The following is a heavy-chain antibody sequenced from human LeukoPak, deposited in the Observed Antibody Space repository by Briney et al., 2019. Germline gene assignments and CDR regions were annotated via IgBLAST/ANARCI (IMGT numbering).Heavy chain of an antibody. J-gene: IGHJ4*02. Sequence: GGSLRLSCAASGFTFSSYAMHWVRQAPGKGLEWVAVISYDGSNKYYADSVKGRFTISRDNSKNTLYLQMNSLKTEDTAVYYCSTDRLVTTDYWGQGTLVTVSS. CDR3: STDRLVTTDY. CDR2: ISYDGSNK. V-gene: IGHV3-30-3*01. CDR1: GFTFSSYA. D-gene: IGHD3-9*01.